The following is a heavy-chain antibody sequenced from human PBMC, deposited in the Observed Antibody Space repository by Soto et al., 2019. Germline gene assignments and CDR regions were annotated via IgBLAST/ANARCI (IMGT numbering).Heavy chain of an antibody. D-gene: IGHD2-2*02. Sequence: SETLSLTCTVSGGSISSGDYYWSWIRQPPGKGLEWIGYIYYSGSTYYNPSLKSRVTISVDTSKNQFSLKLSSVTAADTAVYYCARDVVVVPAAIRGSNYYYGMDVWGQGTTVTVSS. CDR1: GGSISSGDYY. CDR2: IYYSGST. J-gene: IGHJ6*02. V-gene: IGHV4-30-4*01. CDR3: ARDVVVVPAAIRGSNYYYGMDV.